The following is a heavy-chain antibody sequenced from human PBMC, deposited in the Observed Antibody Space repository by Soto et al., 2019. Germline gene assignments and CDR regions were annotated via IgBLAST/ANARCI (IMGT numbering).Heavy chain of an antibody. D-gene: IGHD3-3*01. J-gene: IGHJ6*02. V-gene: IGHV3-43*01. CDR2: ISWDGGST. CDR3: EKDTRVFGVVPSGMDV. CDR1: GFTFDDYT. Sequence: GGSLRLSCAASGFTFDDYTMHWVRQAPGKGLEWVSLISWDGGSTYYADSVKGRFTISRENSKTSLCLQMNSLRTEDTALYYCEKDTRVFGVVPSGMDVGGQGPRVTFPS.